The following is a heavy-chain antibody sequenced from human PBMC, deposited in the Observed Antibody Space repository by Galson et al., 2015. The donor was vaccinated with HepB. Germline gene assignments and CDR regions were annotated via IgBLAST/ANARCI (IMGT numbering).Heavy chain of an antibody. D-gene: IGHD1-26*01. Sequence: SLRLSCAASGFTFSNAGMSWVRQAPGKGLEWIGRIKSKTDGGTTDFAAPVKGRFTISRDDSKNTLFMQTSSLKTEDTAVYYCTTDNIRLPIANLKATYYSDYWGQGTLVTVSS. V-gene: IGHV3-15*01. CDR2: IKSKTDGGTT. J-gene: IGHJ4*02. CDR3: TTDNIRLPIANLKATYYSDY. CDR1: GFTFSNAG.